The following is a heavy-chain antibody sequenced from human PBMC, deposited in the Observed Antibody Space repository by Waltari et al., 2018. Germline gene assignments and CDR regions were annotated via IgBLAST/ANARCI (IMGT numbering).Heavy chain of an antibody. D-gene: IGHD3-3*01. Sequence: QLQLPESGPGLVKPSVTLPRACAVPGGSISSRSDYWGWLRQPPVQGLECIRSIYFSGNTYDIPYLKSRVTISVDTSKNQFSLQLRYVTAAATAVYYCARNPRGDFWRGYYHYMDVWGKGTTVTISS. J-gene: IGHJ6*03. V-gene: IGHV4-39*07. CDR2: IYFSGNT. CDR3: ARNPRGDFWRGYYHYMDV. CDR1: GGSISSRSDY.